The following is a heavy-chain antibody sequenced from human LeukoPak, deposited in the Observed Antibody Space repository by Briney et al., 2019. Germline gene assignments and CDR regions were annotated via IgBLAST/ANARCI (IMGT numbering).Heavy chain of an antibody. CDR2: FAGSDTTK. Sequence: GGSLRLSCAASGFDFGAYEMNWVRQAPGKGLEWVAYFAGSDTTKYYADSVRGRFTISRDNAKNSLYLQMNSLRAEGTALYYCTTLGYHLDSWGQGTLVTVSS. J-gene: IGHJ4*02. V-gene: IGHV3-48*03. CDR3: TTLGYHLDS. D-gene: IGHD3-22*01. CDR1: GFDFGAYE.